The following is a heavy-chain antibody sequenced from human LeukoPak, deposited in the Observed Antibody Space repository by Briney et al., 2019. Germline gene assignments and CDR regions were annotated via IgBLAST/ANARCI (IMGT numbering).Heavy chain of an antibody. J-gene: IGHJ5*02. Sequence: ASAKASCKASGYTFTSYDINWVRQATGQGLEWMGWMNPNSGNTGYAQKFQGRVTMTRNTSISTAYMELSSLRSEDTAVYYCARVSGGSGSYFWFDPWGQGTLVTVSS. V-gene: IGHV1-8*01. CDR3: ARVSGGSGSYFWFDP. CDR1: GYTFTSYD. D-gene: IGHD3-10*01. CDR2: MNPNSGNT.